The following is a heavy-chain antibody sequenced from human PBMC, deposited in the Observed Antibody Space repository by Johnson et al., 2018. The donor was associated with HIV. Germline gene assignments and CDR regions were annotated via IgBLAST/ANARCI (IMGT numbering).Heavy chain of an antibody. J-gene: IGHJ3*02. D-gene: IGHD1-26*01. Sequence: QVLLVESGGGVVQPGKSLRLSCAASGFIFSNYPMHWVRQAPGKGLEWVAVISYDGSNKYYADSVKGRFTISRDNAKNSLYLQMNSLRAEDTAVYYCARDRSMGSYYVSDAFDIWGQGTMVTVPS. CDR2: ISYDGSNK. CDR3: ARDRSMGSYYVSDAFDI. V-gene: IGHV3-30*04. CDR1: GFIFSNYP.